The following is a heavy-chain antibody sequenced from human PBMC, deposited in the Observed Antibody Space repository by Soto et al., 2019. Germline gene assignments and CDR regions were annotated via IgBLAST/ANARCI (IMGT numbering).Heavy chain of an antibody. Sequence: QVQLQESGPGLVKPSQTLSLTCTVSGGSINSGAYYWSWIRQHPGKGLQWIGYIYYTGNTYHNPSLKSRVTISVDTSENQFFLKLSSVTAADTAVYYCARDRGYGDSDPWGQGTLVTVFS. V-gene: IGHV4-31*03. J-gene: IGHJ5*02. CDR2: IYYTGNT. CDR3: ARDRGYGDSDP. CDR1: GGSINSGAYY. D-gene: IGHD4-17*01.